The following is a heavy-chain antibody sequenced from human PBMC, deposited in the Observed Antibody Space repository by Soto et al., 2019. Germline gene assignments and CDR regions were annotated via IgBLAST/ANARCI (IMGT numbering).Heavy chain of an antibody. V-gene: IGHV3-33*01. CDR2: IFFDGTKK. CDR3: ARRHDELSCLDH. J-gene: IGHJ4*02. Sequence: QVQLLESGGGVVQPGGSLRLSCAASGFTFRYYGVHWIRQAPGKGLEWVAVIFFDGTKKDYTESVKGRFTISRDNSKNTLFLQMDSLRVEDSGIYYSARRHDELSCLDHWGQGTLVTVSS. CDR1: GFTFRYYG. D-gene: IGHD2-15*01.